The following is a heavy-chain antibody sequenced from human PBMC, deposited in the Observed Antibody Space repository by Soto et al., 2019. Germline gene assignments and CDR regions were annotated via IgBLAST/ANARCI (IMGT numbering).Heavy chain of an antibody. Sequence: SETLSLTCTVDCLSISSSSYYWGWIRQPPGEGLEWIGSIYYSGSTYYNPSLKSRVTISVDTSKNQFSLKLSSVTAADTAVYYCACIFSGGYGYGFYYYGMDVWGQGTTVT. D-gene: IGHD5-18*01. CDR2: IYYSGST. V-gene: IGHV4-39*01. CDR1: CLSISSSSYY. J-gene: IGHJ6*02. CDR3: ACIFSGGYGYGFYYYGMDV.